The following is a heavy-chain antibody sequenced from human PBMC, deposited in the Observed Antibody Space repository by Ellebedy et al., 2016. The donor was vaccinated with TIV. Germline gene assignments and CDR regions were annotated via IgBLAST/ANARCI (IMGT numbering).Heavy chain of an antibody. CDR2: IYTDGSST. CDR3: STLSDMGY. V-gene: IGHV3-74*01. J-gene: IGHJ4*01. D-gene: IGHD2-21*02. CDR1: GFTFSRYW. Sequence: GESLKISCAASGFTFSRYWMHWVRQAPGKGLEWVSRIYTDGSSTNYADSVKGRFTISRDNAKNTLYLQMNSLKAEDTAMYYCSTLSDMGYWGHGTLVTVSS.